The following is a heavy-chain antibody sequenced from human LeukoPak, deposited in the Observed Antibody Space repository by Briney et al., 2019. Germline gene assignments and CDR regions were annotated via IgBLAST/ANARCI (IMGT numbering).Heavy chain of an antibody. D-gene: IGHD6-19*01. Sequence: SETLSFTCAVYGGSFSGYYWSWIRQPPGKGLEWIGEINHSGSTNYNPSLKSRVTISVDTSKNQFSLKLSSVTAADTAVYYCARGTSSGWSSKYFQHWGQGTLVTVSS. CDR1: GGSFSGYY. CDR3: ARGTSSGWSSKYFQH. J-gene: IGHJ1*01. CDR2: INHSGST. V-gene: IGHV4-34*01.